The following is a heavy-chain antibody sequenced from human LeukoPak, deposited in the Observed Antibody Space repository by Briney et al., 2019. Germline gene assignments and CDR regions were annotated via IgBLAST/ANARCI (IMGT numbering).Heavy chain of an antibody. D-gene: IGHD3-3*01. CDR2: MSPNSGNT. CDR1: GYTFTSYD. J-gene: IGHJ4*02. Sequence: ASVKVSCKASGYTFTSYDINWVRQATGQGPEWMGWMSPNSGNTGYAQKFQGRVTMTRSTSMSTAYMELSSLRSEDTAVYYCARPRTYYDFWRGYPPFDYWGQGTLVTVSS. V-gene: IGHV1-8*01. CDR3: ARPRTYYDFWRGYPPFDY.